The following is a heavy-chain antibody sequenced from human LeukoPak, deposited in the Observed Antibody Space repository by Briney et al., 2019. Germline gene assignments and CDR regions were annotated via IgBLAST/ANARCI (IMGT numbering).Heavy chain of an antibody. Sequence: PGGSLRLSCAGSGFSFSHYAINRVRQAPGKGLEWVSSITSSSDYIYYADSVKGRFTISRDNAKNLLYLQMNSLRAEDTAVYYCARDYPYSYYMNVWGNGTTVTVSS. CDR1: GFSFSHYA. CDR3: ARDYPYSYYMNV. CDR2: ITSSSDYI. V-gene: IGHV3-21*01. J-gene: IGHJ6*03. D-gene: IGHD4-11*01.